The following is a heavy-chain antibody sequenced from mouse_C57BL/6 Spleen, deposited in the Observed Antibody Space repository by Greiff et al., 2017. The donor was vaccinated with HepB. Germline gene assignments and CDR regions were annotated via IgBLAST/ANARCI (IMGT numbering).Heavy chain of an antibody. J-gene: IGHJ1*03. CDR1: GFSLTSYG. CDR3: ARSANLWYFDV. D-gene: IGHD3-3*01. V-gene: IGHV2-2*01. CDR2: IWSGGST. Sequence: VQLQQSGPGLVQPSQSLSITCTVSGFSLTSYGVHWVRQSPGRGLEWLGVIWSGGSTDYNAAFISRLSISKDNSKSQVFFKMNSLQADDTAIYYCARSANLWYFDVWGTGTTVTVSS.